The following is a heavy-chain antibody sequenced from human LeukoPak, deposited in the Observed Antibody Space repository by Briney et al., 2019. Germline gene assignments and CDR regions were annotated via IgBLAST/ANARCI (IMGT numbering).Heavy chain of an antibody. CDR2: IYYSGSI. D-gene: IGHD3-10*01. CDR3: ARAHNYYGSGSYTNWFDP. Sequence: SETLSLTCAVSGYSISSSNWWGWIRQPPGKGLEWIGYIYYSGSIYYNPSLKSRVTISVDTSKNQFSLKLSSVTAADTAVYYCARAHNYYGSGSYTNWFDPWGQGTLVTVSS. CDR1: GYSISSSNW. V-gene: IGHV4-28*05. J-gene: IGHJ5*02.